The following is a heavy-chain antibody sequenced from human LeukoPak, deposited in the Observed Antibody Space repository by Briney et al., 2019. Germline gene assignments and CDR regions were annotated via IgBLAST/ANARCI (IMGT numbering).Heavy chain of an antibody. V-gene: IGHV4-59*01. D-gene: IGHD3-22*01. J-gene: IGHJ4*02. CDR2: TYYIGSP. CDR3: ARDRHDSTGYYYDY. CDR1: GGSMNSYY. Sequence: PSETLSLTCSVSGGSMNSYYWSWIRQSPGKGLEWIGYTYYIGSPNYNPSLKSRVTISVDTSKNQFSLRLTSVTAADTAVYYCARDRHDSTGYYYDYWGQGALFTVSS.